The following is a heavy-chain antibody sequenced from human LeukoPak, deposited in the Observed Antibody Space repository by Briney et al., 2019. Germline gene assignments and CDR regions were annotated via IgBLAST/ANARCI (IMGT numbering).Heavy chain of an antibody. J-gene: IGHJ4*02. CDR2: ISSSSSTI. D-gene: IGHD6-19*01. V-gene: IGHV3-48*02. CDR1: GFTFSSYS. CDR3: ARDVPPGSSGWYLGY. Sequence: PGGSLRLSCAASGFTFSSYSMNWVRQAPGKGLEWVSYISSSSSTIYYADSVKGRFTISRDNAKNSLYLQMNSLRDEDTAVYYCARDVPPGSSGWYLGYWGQGTLVTVSS.